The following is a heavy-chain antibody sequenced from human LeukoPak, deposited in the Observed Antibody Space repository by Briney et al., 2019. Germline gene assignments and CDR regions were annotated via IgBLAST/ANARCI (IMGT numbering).Heavy chain of an antibody. CDR2: INPSGGST. CDR3: ATIIVGATKGDAFDI. D-gene: IGHD1-26*01. J-gene: IGHJ3*02. V-gene: IGHV1-46*01. Sequence: ASVRVSCKASGYTFTSYYMHWVRQAPGQGLEWMGTINPSGGSTSYTQKFQGRVTMTRDTSTSTAYMELSSLRSEDTAVYYCATIIVGATKGDAFDIWGQGTMVTVSS. CDR1: GYTFTSYY.